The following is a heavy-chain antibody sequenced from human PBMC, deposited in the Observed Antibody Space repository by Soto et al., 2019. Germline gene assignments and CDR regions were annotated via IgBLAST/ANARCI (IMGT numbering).Heavy chain of an antibody. J-gene: IGHJ4*02. D-gene: IGHD3-22*01. Sequence: KPSETLSLTCAVYGGSFSGYYWRWIRQPPGKGLEWIGEINHSGSTNYNPSLKSRVTISVDTSKNQFSLKLSSVTAADTAVYYCARERPRVRMIVPGGYFDYWGQGTLVTVSS. CDR3: ARERPRVRMIVPGGYFDY. CDR2: INHSGST. CDR1: GGSFSGYY. V-gene: IGHV4-34*01.